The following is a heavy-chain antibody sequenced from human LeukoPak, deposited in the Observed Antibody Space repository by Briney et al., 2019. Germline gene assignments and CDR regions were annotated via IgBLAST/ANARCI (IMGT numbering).Heavy chain of an antibody. CDR3: ARANLVVPAAILRPRFDY. Sequence: SSETLSLTCAVYGGSFSGYYWSWIRQPPGKGLEWIGEINHSGSTNYNPSLKSRVTISVDTSKNQFSLKLSSVTAADTAVYYCARANLVVPAAILRPRFDYWGQGTLVTVSS. D-gene: IGHD2-2*02. V-gene: IGHV4-34*01. CDR2: INHSGST. J-gene: IGHJ4*02. CDR1: GGSFSGYY.